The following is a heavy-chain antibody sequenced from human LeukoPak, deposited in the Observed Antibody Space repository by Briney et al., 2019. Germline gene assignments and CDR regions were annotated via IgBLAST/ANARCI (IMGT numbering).Heavy chain of an antibody. CDR2: ISGSGGST. CDR1: GFTFSSYA. Sequence: PGGSLRLSCAASGFTFSSYAMSWVRQAPGKGLEWVSAISGSGGSTYYADSVKGRFTISRDNSKNTLYLQMNSLRAEDTAVYYCAKDLVTMIVVVTCNFDYWGQGTLVTVSS. CDR3: AKDLVTMIVVVTCNFDY. V-gene: IGHV3-23*01. J-gene: IGHJ4*02. D-gene: IGHD3-22*01.